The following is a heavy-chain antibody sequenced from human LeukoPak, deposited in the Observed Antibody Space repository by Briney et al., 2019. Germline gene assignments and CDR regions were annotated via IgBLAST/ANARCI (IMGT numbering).Heavy chain of an antibody. D-gene: IGHD4-17*01. Sequence: ASVKVSCKASGGTFSSYAISWVRQATGQGLEWMGWMNPNSGNTGYAQKFQGRVTMTRNTSISTAYMELSSLRSEDTAVYYCARAADYGDSSFDYWGQGTLVTVSS. CDR2: MNPNSGNT. J-gene: IGHJ4*02. V-gene: IGHV1-8*02. CDR1: GGTFSSYA. CDR3: ARAADYGDSSFDY.